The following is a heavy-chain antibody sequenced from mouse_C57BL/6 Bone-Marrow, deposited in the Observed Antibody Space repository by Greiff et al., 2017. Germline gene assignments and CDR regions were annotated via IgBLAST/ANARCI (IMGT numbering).Heavy chain of an antibody. Sequence: QVQLQQPGAELVKPGASVKLSCKASGYTFTSYWMQWVKQRPGQGLEWIGEIDPSDSYTNYNQKFKGKATLTVDTSSSTAYMQLSSLTSEDSAVYYCARGGNYGFFLDYWGQGTTLTVSS. CDR2: IDPSDSYT. D-gene: IGHD2-1*01. J-gene: IGHJ2*01. CDR3: ARGGNYGFFLDY. CDR1: GYTFTSYW. V-gene: IGHV1-50*01.